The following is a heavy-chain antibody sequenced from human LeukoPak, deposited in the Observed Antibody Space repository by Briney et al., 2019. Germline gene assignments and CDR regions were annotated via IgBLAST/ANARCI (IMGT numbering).Heavy chain of an antibody. V-gene: IGHV2-70*11. CDR2: IDWDDDK. D-gene: IGHD3-10*01. J-gene: IGHJ4*02. CDR3: ARIRGTMVRGVGHYGEFDY. Sequence: ESGPALVKPTQTLTLTCTFSGFSLSTSGMCVSWIRQPPGKALEWLARIDWDDDKYYNTSPKTRLTISKDTSENQVVLTMTNMDPVDTATYYCARIRGTMVRGVGHYGEFDYWGQGTLVTVSS. CDR1: GFSLSTSGMC.